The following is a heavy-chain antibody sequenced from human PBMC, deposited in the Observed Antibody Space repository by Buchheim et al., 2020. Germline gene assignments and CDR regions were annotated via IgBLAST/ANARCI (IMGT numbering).Heavy chain of an antibody. D-gene: IGHD2-15*01. CDR2: INHSGST. J-gene: IGHJ6*02. CDR3: ARGPRCSGGSCYSYYYGMDV. CDR1: GGSFSGYY. Sequence: QVQLQQWGAGLLKPSETLSLTCAVYGGSFSGYYWSWIRQPPGKGLEWIGEINHSGSTNYNPSLKSRVTISVDTSKNQFSLKLSSVTAADTAVYYCARGPRCSGGSCYSYYYGMDVWGQGTT. V-gene: IGHV4-34*01.